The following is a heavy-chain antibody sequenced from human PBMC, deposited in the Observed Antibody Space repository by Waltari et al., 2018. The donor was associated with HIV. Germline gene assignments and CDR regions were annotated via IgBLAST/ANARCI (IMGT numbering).Heavy chain of an antibody. D-gene: IGHD1-26*01. CDR1: GFTVSSTY. J-gene: IGHJ6*02. Sequence: EVQLVESGGGLIETGGSLRLSCAASGFTVSSTYMNWVRQAPGKGLEWVSVIYGGGSRYYADSVKGRFTISRDNSKNTVSLHMNSLRAEDTAVYYCARDPRSSGYYGVDVWGQGTAVTVSS. CDR2: IYGGGSR. CDR3: ARDPRSSGYYGVDV. V-gene: IGHV3-53*01.